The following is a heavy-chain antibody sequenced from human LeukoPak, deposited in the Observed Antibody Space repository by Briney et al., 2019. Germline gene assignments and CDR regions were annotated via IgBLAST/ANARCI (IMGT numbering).Heavy chain of an antibody. Sequence: GGSLRLSCAVSGFTFSSYWMHWVRQAPGKGLVWVSRIDRDGSRINYADSVEGRFTISRDNGKNTLFLQMNSLRAEDAAVYYCVRGNDYGGPHYWGQGTLVTVSS. V-gene: IGHV3-74*01. CDR3: VRGNDYGGPHY. J-gene: IGHJ4*02. D-gene: IGHD4-23*01. CDR1: GFTFSSYW. CDR2: IDRDGSRI.